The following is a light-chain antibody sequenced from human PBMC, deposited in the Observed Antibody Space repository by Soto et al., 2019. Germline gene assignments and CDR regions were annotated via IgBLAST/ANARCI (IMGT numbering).Light chain of an antibody. J-gene: IGKJ2*01. V-gene: IGKV2-30*02. CDR3: MQGTHWPYT. CDR2: KVS. CDR1: QSLVHSDGNTH. Sequence: DVVMTQSPLSLPVTLGQPASISCRSTQSLVHSDGNTHLNWFQQRPGQSPRRLICKVSNRDSGVPDRFSVSASGTDVTLKISRVEAEDVGVYYCMQGTHWPYTFGQGTKLEIK.